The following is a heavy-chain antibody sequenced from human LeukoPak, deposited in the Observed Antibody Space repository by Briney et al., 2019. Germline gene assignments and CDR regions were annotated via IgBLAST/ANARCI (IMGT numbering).Heavy chain of an antibody. CDR3: GTTEHDSGDY. D-gene: IGHD6-25*01. CDR2: VYPSGST. CDR1: GDSISNSNW. J-gene: IGHJ4*02. V-gene: IGHV4-4*02. Sequence: SETLSFTCAVSGDSISNSNWSSWIRQPPGEGLGWIGEVYPSGSTNYSPSLNSRVTISVDKSKHQFSLTLRSVTDADTAVYFCGTTEHDSGDYWGQGTLATVSS.